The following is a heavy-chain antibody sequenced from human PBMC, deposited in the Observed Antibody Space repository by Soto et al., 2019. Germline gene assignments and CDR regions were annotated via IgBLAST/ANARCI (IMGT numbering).Heavy chain of an antibody. CDR2: ISGYNGNT. CDR3: VRDQAVWTVNYPFFDH. V-gene: IGHV1-18*01. D-gene: IGHD3-9*01. J-gene: IGHJ4*02. CDR1: GYTLISYA. Sequence: VKVSFKASGYTLISYAISWVRHAPVQGLEWMGWISGYNGNTNYAQKFQGRVTMTTDTSTSTAYMELRSLRSDDTAVYYCVRDQAVWTVNYPFFDHWGQGTLVTVSS.